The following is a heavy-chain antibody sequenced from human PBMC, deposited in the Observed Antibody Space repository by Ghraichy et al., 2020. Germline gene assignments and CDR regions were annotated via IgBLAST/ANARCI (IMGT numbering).Heavy chain of an antibody. D-gene: IGHD2-2*03. Sequence: GESLNISCAASGFTFSTYSMNWVRQAPFKCLYLFSTIIITLPYPHSADSVKGRFTISRDNAKNSLFLQMNSLRAEDTAVYYCARNPGYWDYFDNWGQGTLVTVSS. CDR2: IIITLPYP. J-gene: IGHJ4*02. CDR3: ARNPGYWDYFDN. CDR1: GFTFSTYS. V-gene: IGHV3-21*01.